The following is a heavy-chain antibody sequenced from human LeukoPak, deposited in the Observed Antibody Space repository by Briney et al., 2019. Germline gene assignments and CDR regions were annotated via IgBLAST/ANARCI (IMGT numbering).Heavy chain of an antibody. D-gene: IGHD2/OR15-2a*01. Sequence: SETLSLTCTVSGGSISSSSYYWSWIRPPPGKGLEWIGYIYYSGSTNYNPSLKSRVTISVDTSKNQFSLKLSSVTAADTAVYYCARLGNHYYYYYMDVWGKGTTVTVSS. CDR2: IYYSGST. J-gene: IGHJ6*03. V-gene: IGHV4-61*01. CDR3: ARLGNHYYYYYMDV. CDR1: GGSISSSSYY.